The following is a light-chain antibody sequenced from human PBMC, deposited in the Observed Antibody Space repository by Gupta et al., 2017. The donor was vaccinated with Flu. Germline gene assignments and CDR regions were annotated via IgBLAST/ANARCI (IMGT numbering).Light chain of an antibody. J-gene: IGLJ3*02. CDR3: SSYTSSSTLGV. Sequence: QSALTQPASVSGSPGQSITISCTGTSSDVGGYNYVSWYQQHPGKAPKLMIYEVSNRPSRFSNRFSGSKSGNTASLTISGLQAEDEADYYCSSYTSSSTLGVFGGGTKLTVL. V-gene: IGLV2-14*01. CDR2: EVS. CDR1: SSDVGGYNY.